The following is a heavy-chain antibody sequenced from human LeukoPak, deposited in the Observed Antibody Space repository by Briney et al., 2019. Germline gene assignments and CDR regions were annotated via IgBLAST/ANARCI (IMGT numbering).Heavy chain of an antibody. CDR3: TSQAGYSSSWET. Sequence: PGGSLRLSCAASGFTFSSYGMHWVRQTPGKGLEWVGRMRSKADNYATHYASSVYGRFTISRDDSANTRYLEMNSLKTEDTAVYYCTSQAGYSSSWETWGQGTLVTVSS. D-gene: IGHD6-13*01. CDR1: GFTFSSYG. CDR2: MRSKADNYAT. J-gene: IGHJ5*02. V-gene: IGHV3-73*01.